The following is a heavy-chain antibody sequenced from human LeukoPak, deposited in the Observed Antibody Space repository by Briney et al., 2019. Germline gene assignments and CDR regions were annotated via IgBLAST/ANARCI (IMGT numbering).Heavy chain of an antibody. Sequence: TSVKVSCKASGFTFTSSAMQWVRQARGQRLEWIGWIVVGSGNTNYAQKFQERVTITRDMSTSTAYMELSSLRSEDTAVYYCAADLGIVGAPGLDYWGQGTLVTVSS. D-gene: IGHD1-26*01. J-gene: IGHJ4*02. CDR1: GFTFTSSA. CDR2: IVVGSGNT. V-gene: IGHV1-58*02. CDR3: AADLGIVGAPGLDY.